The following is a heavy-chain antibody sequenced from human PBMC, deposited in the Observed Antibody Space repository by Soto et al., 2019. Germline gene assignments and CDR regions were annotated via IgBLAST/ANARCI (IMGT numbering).Heavy chain of an antibody. J-gene: IGHJ4*02. CDR3: ARSTNDYGDRH. V-gene: IGHV1-8*01. Sequence: QVQLVQSRAEVKKPGASEKVSCKASGYTFTSYDINWVQQATGQGLEWMGWMNPNSGNTGYAQKFQGRVTMTRNTSISTAYMELSCLRSEDTAVYYCARSTNDYGDRHWGQGTLVTVSS. D-gene: IGHD4-17*01. CDR1: GYTFTSYD. CDR2: MNPNSGNT.